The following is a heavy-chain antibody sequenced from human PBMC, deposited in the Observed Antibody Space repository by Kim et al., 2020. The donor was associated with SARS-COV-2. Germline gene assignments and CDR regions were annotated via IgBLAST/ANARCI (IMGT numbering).Heavy chain of an antibody. CDR2: IIPILGIA. Sequence: SVKVSCKASGGTFSSYTISWVRQAPGQGLEWMGRIIPILGIANYAQKFQGRATITADKSTSTAYMERSSLRSEDTPVYYGAREEGERRGEFDYWGQGTLDTVSS. V-gene: IGHV1-69*02. CDR1: GGTFSSYT. J-gene: IGHJ4*02. CDR3: AREEGERRGEFDY. D-gene: IGHD3-16*01.